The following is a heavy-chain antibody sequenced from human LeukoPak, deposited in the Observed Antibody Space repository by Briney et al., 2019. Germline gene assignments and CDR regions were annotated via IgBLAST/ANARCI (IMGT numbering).Heavy chain of an antibody. D-gene: IGHD3-10*01. CDR3: AKDFFGFGELLPHDY. V-gene: IGHV3-23*01. Sequence: PGGSLRLSCAASGFTFSSYAMSWVRQAPGKGLEWVSAISGSGGGTYYADSVKGRFTISRDNSKNTLYLQMNSLRAEDTAVYYCAKDFFGFGELLPHDYWGQGTLVTVSS. CDR1: GFTFSSYA. CDR2: ISGSGGGT. J-gene: IGHJ4*02.